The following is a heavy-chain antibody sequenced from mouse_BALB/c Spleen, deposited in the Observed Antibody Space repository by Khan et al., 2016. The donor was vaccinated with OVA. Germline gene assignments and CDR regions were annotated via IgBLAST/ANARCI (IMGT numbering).Heavy chain of an antibody. CDR1: GYTFADYV. J-gene: IGHJ2*01. Sequence: QIQLVQSGPDLKKPGETVKISCKASGYTFADYVMNWVKQAPGKGLKWMGWLNTYTGEPTYADDFKGRFAFSLETSASTAYLQINSRINEYTAIYFCARFHGGYWGQGTTLTVSS. CDR3: ARFHGGY. V-gene: IGHV9-3-1*01. CDR2: LNTYTGEP.